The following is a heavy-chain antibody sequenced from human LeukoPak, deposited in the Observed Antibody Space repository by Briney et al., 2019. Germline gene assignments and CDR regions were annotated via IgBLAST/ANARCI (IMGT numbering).Heavy chain of an antibody. CDR3: AKDRRDTGNQYSHFEY. CDR2: ISGSGGST. D-gene: IGHD1-14*01. Sequence: GGSLRISFAASGFTFSRYSLSLICKARGKGLEWVSAISGSGGSTYYADSVKGRFTISRDNSKNTLYLQMNNLRAEDTAVYYCAKDRRDTGNQYSHFEYWGQGSLVTVSS. CDR1: GFTFSRYS. V-gene: IGHV3-23*01. J-gene: IGHJ4*02.